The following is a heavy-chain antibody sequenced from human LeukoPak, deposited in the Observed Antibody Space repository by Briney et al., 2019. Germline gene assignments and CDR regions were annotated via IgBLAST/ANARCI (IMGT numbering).Heavy chain of an antibody. D-gene: IGHD1-1*01. CDR2: IIPIFGTA. CDR3: ARVDWNDGWFDP. CDR1: GGTFSSYA. J-gene: IGHJ5*02. Sequence: SVKVSCKASGGTFSSYAISGVRQAAGRGLEGMGGIIPIFGTANYAQKFQGRVTITAAESTSTAYMELSSLRSEDTAVYYCARVDWNDGWFDPWGQGTLVTVSS. V-gene: IGHV1-69*01.